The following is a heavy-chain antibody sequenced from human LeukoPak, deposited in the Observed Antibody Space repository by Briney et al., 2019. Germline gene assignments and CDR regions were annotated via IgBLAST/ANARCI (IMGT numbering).Heavy chain of an antibody. CDR3: ARDGGLGYCSGGSCVNWFDP. CDR2: IYTSGST. V-gene: IGHV4-4*07. Sequence: SETLSLTCTVSGGSISSYYWSWIRQRPGKGLEWIGRIYTSGSTNYNPSLKSRVTMSVDTSKNQFSLQLSSVTAADTAVYYCARDGGLGYCSGGSCVNWFDPWGQGTLVTVSS. J-gene: IGHJ5*02. D-gene: IGHD2-15*01. CDR1: GGSISSYY.